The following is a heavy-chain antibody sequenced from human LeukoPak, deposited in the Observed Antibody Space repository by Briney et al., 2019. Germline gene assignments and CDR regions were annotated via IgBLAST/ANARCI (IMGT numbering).Heavy chain of an antibody. Sequence: ASVKVSCKASGYTFTGYYMHWVRQAPGQGLEWMGWINPSSGGTKYAQKFQGRVTMTRDTSISTAYMELSRLNPDDTAVYYCASATQFIMAVAGSAFDLWGQGTMVTVSS. CDR1: GYTFTGYY. J-gene: IGHJ3*01. CDR3: ASATQFIMAVAGSAFDL. D-gene: IGHD6-19*01. V-gene: IGHV1-2*02. CDR2: INPSSGGT.